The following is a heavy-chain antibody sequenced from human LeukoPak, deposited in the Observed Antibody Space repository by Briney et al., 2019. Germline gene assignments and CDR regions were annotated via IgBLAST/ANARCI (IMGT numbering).Heavy chain of an antibody. CDR1: GFTFSSYA. CDR2: ISYDGSNK. J-gene: IGHJ4*02. D-gene: IGHD1-26*01. V-gene: IGHV3-30*04. CDR3: AKASSYSGSYFYSDY. Sequence: GGSLRLSCAASGFTFSSYAMHWVRQAPGKGLEWVAVISYDGSNKYYADSVKGRFTISRDNSKNTLYLQMNSLRAEDTAVYYCAKASSYSGSYFYSDYWGQGTLVTVSS.